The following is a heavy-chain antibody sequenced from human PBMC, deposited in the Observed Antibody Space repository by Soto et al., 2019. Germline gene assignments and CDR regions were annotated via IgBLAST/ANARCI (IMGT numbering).Heavy chain of an antibody. CDR1: GFTFSSYG. CDR2: ISYDGSNK. Sequence: QVQLVESGGGVVQPGRSLRLSCAASGFTFSSYGMHWVRQAPGKGLEWVAVISYDGSNKYYADSVKGRFTISRDNSKNTLYLQMNSLRAEDTAVYYCAKADDYSNWLVSIHYYYYGMDVWGQGTTVTVSS. D-gene: IGHD4-4*01. CDR3: AKADDYSNWLVSIHYYYYGMDV. V-gene: IGHV3-30*18. J-gene: IGHJ6*02.